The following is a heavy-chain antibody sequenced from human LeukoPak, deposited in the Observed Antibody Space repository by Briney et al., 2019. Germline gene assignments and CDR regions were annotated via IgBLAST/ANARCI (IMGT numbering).Heavy chain of an antibody. CDR2: ISSSSSYI. CDR3: ARIRITMVRGDHFDY. Sequence: GGSLRLSCAASGFTFSSYSMNWVRQAPGKGLEWVSSISSSSSYIYYADSVKGRFTISRDNAKNSLYLQMNSLRAEDTAVYYCARIRITMVRGDHFDYWGQGTLVTVSS. J-gene: IGHJ4*02. V-gene: IGHV3-21*01. CDR1: GFTFSSYS. D-gene: IGHD3-10*01.